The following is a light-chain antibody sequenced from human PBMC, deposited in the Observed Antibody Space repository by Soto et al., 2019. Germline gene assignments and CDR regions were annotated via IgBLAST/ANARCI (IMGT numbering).Light chain of an antibody. V-gene: IGLV1-40*01. CDR3: QSYDSSLSEV. CDR2: GNS. Sequence: QSVLTQPPSVSGAPGQRVTISCTGSSSNIGAGYDVHWYQQHPGTAPKLLIYGNSNRPSGVPDRFSGSKSGTSASLAITGLQAEDEADYYCQSYDSSLSEVFGGGTQLTVL. J-gene: IGLJ3*02. CDR1: SSNIGAGYD.